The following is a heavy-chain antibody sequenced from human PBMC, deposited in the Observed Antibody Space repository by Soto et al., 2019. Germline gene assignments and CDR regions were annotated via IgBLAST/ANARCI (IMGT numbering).Heavy chain of an antibody. D-gene: IGHD6-19*01. CDR3: ATEGQSSGWYGDLAY. J-gene: IGHJ4*02. CDR1: GFTFSNYA. V-gene: IGHV3-23*01. Sequence: EVQLLESGGGLVQPGGSLRLSCAASGFTFSNYAMSWVRQAPGKGLEWVSGIGGSGGSTYYADSVKGRFTISRDNSKNTLDLQMNSLRAYDTAVYYCATEGQSSGWYGDLAYWGQGTLVTVSS. CDR2: IGGSGGST.